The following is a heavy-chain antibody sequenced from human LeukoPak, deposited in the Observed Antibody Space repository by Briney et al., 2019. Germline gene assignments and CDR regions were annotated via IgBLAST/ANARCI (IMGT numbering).Heavy chain of an antibody. J-gene: IGHJ4*02. Sequence: SETLSLTCTVSGYSISSGYYWGWIRQPPGKGLEWIGSIYYSGSTYYNPSLKSRVTISVDTSKNQFSLKLDSVTAADTAVYYCAKGTSSGWYYFDYWGQGTLVTVSS. CDR2: IYYSGST. CDR1: GYSISSGYY. V-gene: IGHV4-38-2*02. D-gene: IGHD6-19*01. CDR3: AKGTSSGWYYFDY.